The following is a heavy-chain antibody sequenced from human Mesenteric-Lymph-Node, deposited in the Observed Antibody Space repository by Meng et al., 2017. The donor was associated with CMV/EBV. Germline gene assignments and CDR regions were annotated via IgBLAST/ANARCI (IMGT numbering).Heavy chain of an antibody. CDR1: GFTFSSYW. J-gene: IGHJ4*02. V-gene: IGHV3-74*01. CDR3: ARGVDY. CDR2: INSDGSST. Sequence: GESLKISCAASGFTFSSYWMHWVRQAPGKGPVWVSRINSDGSSTSYADSVKGRFTISRDNAKNTLYLQMNSLRAEDTAVYYCARGVDYWGQGTLVTVSS.